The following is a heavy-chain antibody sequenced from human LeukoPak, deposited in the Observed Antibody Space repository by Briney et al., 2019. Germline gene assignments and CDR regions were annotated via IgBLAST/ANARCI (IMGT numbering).Heavy chain of an antibody. J-gene: IGHJ4*02. CDR3: TRSNNVVGATYFDY. D-gene: IGHD1-26*01. Sequence: PGGSLRLSCAASGFTFSSYWMHWVRQAPGKGLEYVSSISSNGGSTYYVDSVKGRFTISRDNSRNTLYLQMGSLRAEDMAVYYCTRSNNVVGATYFDYWGQGALVTVSS. CDR1: GFTFSSYW. CDR2: ISSNGGST. V-gene: IGHV3-64*02.